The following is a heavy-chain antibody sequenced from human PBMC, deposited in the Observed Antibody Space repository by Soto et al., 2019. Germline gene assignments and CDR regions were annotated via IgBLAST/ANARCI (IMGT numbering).Heavy chain of an antibody. CDR3: ARAPILVSVTLHENYFAS. Sequence: SVKVSWKASGGGFSNSGISCVRQAPGQGLEWMGGIIPIFDTTNYAQKLQGRITIIADESTNTVYMELSNLRSADTGVYYCARAPILVSVTLHENYFASWGQGTLVTV. CDR1: GGGFSNSG. V-gene: IGHV1-69*13. J-gene: IGHJ4*02. CDR2: IIPIFDTT. D-gene: IGHD2-21*02.